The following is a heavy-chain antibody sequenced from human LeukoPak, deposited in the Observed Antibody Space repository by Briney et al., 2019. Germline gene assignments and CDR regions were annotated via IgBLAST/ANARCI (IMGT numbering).Heavy chain of an antibody. CDR2: IIPIFCSA. CDR1: GGTFRGYA. J-gene: IGHJ4*02. CDR3: ARVGPSFCSTTSCYGWGMDY. Sequence: SVKVSCKASGGTFRGYAFSWVGQAPGQGLEWMGGIIPIFCSANYAQKFQGRLTITTDESSSAAFMELSSLRSEDTAVYYCARVGPSFCSTTSCYGWGMDYWGQGTLVTVSS. D-gene: IGHD2-2*01. V-gene: IGHV1-69*05.